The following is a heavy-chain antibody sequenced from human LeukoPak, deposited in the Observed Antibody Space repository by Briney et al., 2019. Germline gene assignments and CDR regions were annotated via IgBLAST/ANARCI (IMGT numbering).Heavy chain of an antibody. Sequence: SETPSLTCTVSGGSISSYYWSWIRQPPGKGLEWIGYIYYSGSTNYNPSLKSRVTISVDTSKNQFSLKLSSVTAADTAVYYCARDQDYYFDYWGQGTLVTVSS. J-gene: IGHJ4*02. CDR2: IYYSGST. V-gene: IGHV4-59*01. CDR3: ARDQDYYFDY. CDR1: GGSISSYY. D-gene: IGHD3/OR15-3a*01.